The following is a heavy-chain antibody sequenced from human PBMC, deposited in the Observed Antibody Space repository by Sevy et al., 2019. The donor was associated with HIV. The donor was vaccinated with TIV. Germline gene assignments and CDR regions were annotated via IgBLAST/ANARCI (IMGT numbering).Heavy chain of an antibody. D-gene: IGHD3-22*01. CDR1: GFSFDSYG. CDR3: GKGGGGHYDPDEIAYYFYYYNMDV. J-gene: IGHJ6*03. CDR2: ISGSGTRT. Sequence: GGSLRLSCAVSGFSFDSYGMTWVRQAPGKGLEWVSAISGSGTRTYYADSVKGRFIISRDNSKNTLDLQMNSLRAEETGLYYWGKGGGGHYDPDEIAYYFYYYNMDVWGKGTTVTVSS. V-gene: IGHV3-23*01.